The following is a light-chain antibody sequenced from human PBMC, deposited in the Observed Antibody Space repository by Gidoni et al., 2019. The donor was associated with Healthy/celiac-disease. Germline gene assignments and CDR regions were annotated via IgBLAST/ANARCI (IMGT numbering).Light chain of an antibody. V-gene: IGKV1-39*01. Sequence: DIQMTQSPSSLSASVGDRVTITFRASQSISSYLNWYQQKPGKAPKLLIYAASSLQSGVPSRFSGSGSGTDFTLTISSLQPEDFATDYCQQSYSTPLVTFGPGTKVDIK. CDR1: QSISSY. CDR3: QQSYSTPLVT. J-gene: IGKJ3*01. CDR2: AAS.